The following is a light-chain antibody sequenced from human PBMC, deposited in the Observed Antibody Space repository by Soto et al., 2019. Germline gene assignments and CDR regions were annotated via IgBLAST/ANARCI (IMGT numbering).Light chain of an antibody. V-gene: IGKV1-13*02. CDR2: DAS. J-gene: IGKJ4*01. CDR3: QQFQSYALT. CDR1: QGISSA. Sequence: AIQLTQSPSSLSASVGDRVTITCRASQGISSALAWYQHKPGRAPRLLIYDASSLQSGVSSRFSGSGSGTDFTLTIRSLKPEDFATYYCQQFQSYALTFGGGTKLEIK.